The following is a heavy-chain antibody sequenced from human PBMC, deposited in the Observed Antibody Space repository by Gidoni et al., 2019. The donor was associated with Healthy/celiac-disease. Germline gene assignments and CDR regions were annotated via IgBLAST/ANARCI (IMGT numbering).Heavy chain of an antibody. J-gene: IGHJ6*02. V-gene: IGHV3-33*01. Sequence: QVQLVESGGGVVQPGRSLRLSCAASGFTFSSYGMHWVRQAPGKGLEWVAFIWYDGSNKYYADSVKGRFTISRDNSKNTLYLQMNSLRAEDTAVYYCARDFWDYYGSGSYSFYYGMDVWGQGTTVTVSS. CDR3: ARDFWDYYGSGSYSFYYGMDV. D-gene: IGHD3-10*01. CDR1: GFTFSSYG. CDR2: IWYDGSNK.